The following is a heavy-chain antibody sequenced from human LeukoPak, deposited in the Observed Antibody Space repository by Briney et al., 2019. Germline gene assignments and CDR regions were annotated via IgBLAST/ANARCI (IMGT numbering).Heavy chain of an antibody. Sequence: GGSLRLSCAASGFTFSSYAIHWVRQAPGKGLEWVTIISYDGNNKYFADSVKGRFTISRDNSKNTLYLQMNSLRAEDTAVYYCAKNAVVYYGSESDYWGQGTLVTVSS. V-gene: IGHV3-30*04. J-gene: IGHJ4*02. CDR1: GFTFSSYA. CDR2: ISYDGNNK. CDR3: AKNAVVYYGSESDY. D-gene: IGHD3-10*01.